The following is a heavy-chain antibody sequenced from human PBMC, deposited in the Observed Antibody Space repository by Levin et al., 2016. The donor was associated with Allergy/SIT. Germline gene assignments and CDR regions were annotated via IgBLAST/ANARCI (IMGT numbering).Heavy chain of an antibody. CDR2: IKEDGSEK. V-gene: IGHV3-7*03. D-gene: IGHD3-3*01. J-gene: IGHJ4*02. CDR3: ARFQGSDFWSGRPRWYFDY. Sequence: WIRQPPGKGLEWVANIKEDGSEKYYVESVKGRFTISRDNAKTSLYLEMNSLRAEDTAVYYCARFQGSDFWSGRPRWYFDYWGQGTLVTVSS.